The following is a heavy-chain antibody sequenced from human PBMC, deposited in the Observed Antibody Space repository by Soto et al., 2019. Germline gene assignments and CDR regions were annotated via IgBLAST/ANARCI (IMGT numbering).Heavy chain of an antibody. CDR1: GFTFSSYA. CDR2: ISGSGDST. V-gene: IGHV3-23*01. D-gene: IGHD1-26*01. J-gene: IGHJ4*02. Sequence: EVQLLESGRGLVQPGGSLRLSCAASGFTFSSYAMSWVRQAPVKGLEWVSAISGSGDSTYYADSVKGRFTISRDNSKNTLYLQMNSLRAEDTAVYYCARRGSGSYYDYWGQGTLVTVSS. CDR3: ARRGSGSYYDY.